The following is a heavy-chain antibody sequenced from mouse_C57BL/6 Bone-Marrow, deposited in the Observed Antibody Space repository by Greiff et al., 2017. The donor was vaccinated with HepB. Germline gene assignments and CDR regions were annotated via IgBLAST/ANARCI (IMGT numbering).Heavy chain of an antibody. CDR3: ARGYDWDY. CDR2: INYDGSST. Sequence: EVMLVESEGGLVQPGSSMKLSCTASGFTFSDYYMAWVRQVPEKGLEWVANINYDGSSTYYLDSLKSRFIISRDNAKNILYLQMSSLKSEDTATYYCARGYDWDYWGQGTTLTVSS. J-gene: IGHJ2*01. V-gene: IGHV5-16*01. CDR1: GFTFSDYY. D-gene: IGHD3-1*01.